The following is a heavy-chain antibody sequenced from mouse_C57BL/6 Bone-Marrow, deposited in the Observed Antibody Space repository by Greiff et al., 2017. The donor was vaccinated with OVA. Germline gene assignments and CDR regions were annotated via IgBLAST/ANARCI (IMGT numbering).Heavy chain of an antibody. J-gene: IGHJ1*03. V-gene: IGHV7-1*01. CDR3: ARDAGDYDGGPWYFDV. Sequence: EVMLVESGGGLVQSGRSLRLSCATSGFTFSDFYMEWVRQAPGKGLEWIAASRNKANDYTTEYSASVKGRFIVSRDTSKSILYLQMNALRAEDTAIYYCARDAGDYDGGPWYFDVWGTGTTVTVSS. D-gene: IGHD2-4*01. CDR1: GFTFSDFY. CDR2: SRNKANDYTT.